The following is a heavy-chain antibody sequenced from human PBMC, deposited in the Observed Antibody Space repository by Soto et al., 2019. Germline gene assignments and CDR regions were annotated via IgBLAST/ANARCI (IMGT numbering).Heavy chain of an antibody. CDR2: IYYTGST. V-gene: IGHV4-31*03. Sequence: PSETLSLTCTVSGVSITTGGYYWSWIRQRPGKGLEWIGYIYYTGSTDYNPSLKSRVAISLDTSKNQFSLKLRSVTAADTAVYYCAREGGGYRFDDWGQGTLVTVSS. D-gene: IGHD1-26*01. J-gene: IGHJ4*02. CDR1: GVSITTGGYY. CDR3: AREGGGYRFDD.